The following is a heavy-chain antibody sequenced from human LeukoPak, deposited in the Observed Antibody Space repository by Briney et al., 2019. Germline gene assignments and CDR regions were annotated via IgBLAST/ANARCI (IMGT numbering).Heavy chain of an antibody. Sequence: GGSLRLSCAASGFTFSSYSMNWVRQAPGKGLEWVSYISSSSTIYYADSVKGRFTISRGNAKNSLYLQMNSLRAEDTAVYYCARGLVVVAATHDAFDIWGQGTMVTVSS. CDR3: ARGLVVVAATHDAFDI. CDR2: ISSSSTI. J-gene: IGHJ3*02. CDR1: GFTFSSYS. V-gene: IGHV3-48*04. D-gene: IGHD2-15*01.